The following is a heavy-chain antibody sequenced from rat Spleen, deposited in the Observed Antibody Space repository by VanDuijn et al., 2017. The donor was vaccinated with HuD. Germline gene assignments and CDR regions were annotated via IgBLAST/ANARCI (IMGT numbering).Heavy chain of an antibody. V-gene: IGHV2-1*01. CDR1: GFSLISHS. J-gene: IGHJ2*01. Sequence: QVQLKESGPGLVEPSQTLSLTCTVSGFSLISHSLHWVRQPPGKGLEWMGGIWGDGSTDYNSALKSRLSISRDTSKSQVFLKMNSLQTHDTAMYFCARLTSYWGQGVMVTVSS. CDR3: ARLTSY. CDR2: IWGDGST.